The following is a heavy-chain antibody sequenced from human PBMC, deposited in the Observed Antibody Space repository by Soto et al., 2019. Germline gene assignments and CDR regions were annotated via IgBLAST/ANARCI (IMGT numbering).Heavy chain of an antibody. CDR2: IVAGSGNT. CDR1: GFTFTSSA. CDR3: AARSKNVDDWDAFDI. D-gene: IGHD2-21*01. V-gene: IGHV1-58*02. J-gene: IGHJ3*02. Sequence: ASVKVSCKASGFTFTSSAMQWVRQARGQRLEWIGWIVAGSGNTNYAQKFQERVTITRDMSTSTAYMELSSLRSEDTAVYYCAARSKNVDDWDAFDIWGQGTMVTVSS.